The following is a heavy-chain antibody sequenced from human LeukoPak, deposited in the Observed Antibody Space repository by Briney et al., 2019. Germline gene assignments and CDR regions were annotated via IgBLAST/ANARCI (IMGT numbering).Heavy chain of an antibody. Sequence: ASVKVSCKASGYTFTSYAVNWVRQAPGQGLEWMGWINTNTGNPTYAQGFTGRFVFSLDTSVSTAYLQISSLKAEDTAVYYCARSHSDWYVNTAGHWGQGTLVTVSS. J-gene: IGHJ4*02. CDR2: INTNTGNP. V-gene: IGHV7-4-1*02. CDR1: GYTFTSYA. D-gene: IGHD6-19*01. CDR3: ARSHSDWYVNTAGH.